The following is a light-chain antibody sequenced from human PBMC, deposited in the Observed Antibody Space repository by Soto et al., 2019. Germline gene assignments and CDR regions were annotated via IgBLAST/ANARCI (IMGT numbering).Light chain of an antibody. CDR2: GAS. J-gene: IGKJ1*01. V-gene: IGKV3-20*01. CDR1: QSVSNNY. Sequence: EIGLTQTPATLSTSAVKRATLSFRSSQSVSNNYLAGYQQKPGQAPRLLIYGASKRATGVPDRFSGSDSGTDFTLTISDLDPEDFAVYCCQQYGRSRSTFGQGTKVDIK. CDR3: QQYGRSRST.